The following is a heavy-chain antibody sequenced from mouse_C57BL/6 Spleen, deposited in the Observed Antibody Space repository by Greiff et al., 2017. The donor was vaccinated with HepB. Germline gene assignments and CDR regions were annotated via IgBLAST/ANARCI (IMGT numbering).Heavy chain of an antibody. CDR2: INPNYGTT. V-gene: IGHV1-39*01. CDR3: AKGGFITTVVATTYWYFDV. J-gene: IGHJ1*03. CDR1: GYSFTDYN. D-gene: IGHD1-1*01. Sequence: EVQLQQSGPELVKPGASVKISCKASGYSFTDYNMNWVKQSNGKSLEWIGVINPNYGTTSYNQKFKGKATLTVDQSSSTAYMQLNSLTSEDSAVYYCAKGGFITTVVATTYWYFDVWGTGTTVTVSS.